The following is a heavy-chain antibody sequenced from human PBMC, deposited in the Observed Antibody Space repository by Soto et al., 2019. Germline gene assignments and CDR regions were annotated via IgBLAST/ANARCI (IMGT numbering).Heavy chain of an antibody. V-gene: IGHV3-30*18. Sequence: GGALRLSCAASGFTFSSYGIHWVRQAPGKGLEWVAVISYDGSNKYYADSVKGRFTISRDNSQNTLHLQMNSLRAEDTAVYNCAKQVIPHTNGVDSWGQGTMVTVSS. CDR1: GFTFSSYG. CDR3: AKQVIPHTNGVDS. CDR2: ISYDGSNK. J-gene: IGHJ3*02. D-gene: IGHD2-8*01.